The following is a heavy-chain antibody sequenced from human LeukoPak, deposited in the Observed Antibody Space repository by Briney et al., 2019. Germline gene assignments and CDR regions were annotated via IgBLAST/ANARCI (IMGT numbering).Heavy chain of an antibody. Sequence: GGSLRLSCAASGFIFSSYWMSWVCQAPGKGLECVANIKQDGSEKYYVDSVKGRFTISRDNAKNSLYLQMNSLRAEDTAVYYCARDPIVGATMNAFDIWGQGTMVTVSS. V-gene: IGHV3-7*01. D-gene: IGHD1-26*01. CDR2: IKQDGSEK. CDR3: ARDPIVGATMNAFDI. J-gene: IGHJ3*02. CDR1: GFIFSSYW.